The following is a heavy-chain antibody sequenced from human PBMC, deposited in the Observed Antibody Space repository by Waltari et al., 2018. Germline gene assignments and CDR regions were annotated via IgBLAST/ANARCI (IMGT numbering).Heavy chain of an antibody. V-gene: IGHV1-8*03. CDR3: ARGGIVAADFDY. J-gene: IGHJ4*02. CDR1: GYTFTSYD. CDR2: MNPNSGNT. D-gene: IGHD2-21*01. Sequence: QVQLVQSGAEVEKPGASVKVSCKASGYTFTSYDINWVRQATGHGLEWMGWMNPNSGNTGYAQKFQGRVTITRNTSISTAYMELSSLRSEDTAVYYCARGGIVAADFDYWGQGTLVTVSS.